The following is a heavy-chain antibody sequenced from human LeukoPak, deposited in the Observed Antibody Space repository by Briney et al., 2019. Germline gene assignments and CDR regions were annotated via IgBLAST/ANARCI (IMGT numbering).Heavy chain of an antibody. CDR1: GYIFTNYG. D-gene: IGHD1-1*01. Sequence: ASVKVSCKASGYIFTNYGISWVRQAPGQGLEWVGWISGYNDNAHYAQKLQGRVTMTRETSTSTVCMELRSLSSDDTAIYYCARDGNDVMDYWGQGTLSPSPQ. CDR2: ISGYNDNA. V-gene: IGHV1-18*01. CDR3: ARDGNDVMDY. J-gene: IGHJ4*02.